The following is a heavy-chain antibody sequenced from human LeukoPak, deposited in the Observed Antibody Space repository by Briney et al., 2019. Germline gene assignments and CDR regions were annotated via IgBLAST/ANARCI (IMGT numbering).Heavy chain of an antibody. CDR1: GYTFTSYA. V-gene: IGHV7-4-1*02. J-gene: IGHJ6*02. D-gene: IGHD2-15*01. Sequence: SVKVSCKASGYTFTSYAMNWVRQAPGQGLEWMGWINTNTGNPTYAQGFTGRFVFSLDTSVSTAYLQISSLKAEDTAVYYCARDHHCSGGSCYDYYYGMDVWGQGTTVTVSS. CDR2: INTNTGNP. CDR3: ARDHHCSGGSCYDYYYGMDV.